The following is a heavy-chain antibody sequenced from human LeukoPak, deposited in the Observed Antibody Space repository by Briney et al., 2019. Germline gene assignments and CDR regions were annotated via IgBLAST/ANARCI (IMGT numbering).Heavy chain of an antibody. CDR3: ARDSLGVSRGWYRENTFDI. D-gene: IGHD6-19*01. Sequence: ASVKVSCKASGYIFTTYGINWVRQAPGQGLERMGWISGYNGATNYAQNFQGRVTMTTDTSTSTAYMELRSLRSDETAVYYCARDSLGVSRGWYRENTFDIWGQGTLVTVPS. CDR1: GYIFTTYG. J-gene: IGHJ3*02. CDR2: ISGYNGAT. V-gene: IGHV1-18*01.